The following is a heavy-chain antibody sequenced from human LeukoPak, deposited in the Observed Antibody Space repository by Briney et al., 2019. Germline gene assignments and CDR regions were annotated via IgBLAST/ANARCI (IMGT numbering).Heavy chain of an antibody. D-gene: IGHD4-23*01. CDR1: GFSFSNYE. V-gene: IGHV3-15*01. CDR2: IKSKTDGGTT. J-gene: IGHJ3*02. Sequence: GGSLRLSCAASGFSFSNYEMNWVRQAPGKGLEWVGRIKSKTDGGTTDYAAPVKGRFTISRDDSKNTLYLQMNSLKTEDTAVYYCTTDRWSWDAFDIWGQGTMVTVSS. CDR3: TTDRWSWDAFDI.